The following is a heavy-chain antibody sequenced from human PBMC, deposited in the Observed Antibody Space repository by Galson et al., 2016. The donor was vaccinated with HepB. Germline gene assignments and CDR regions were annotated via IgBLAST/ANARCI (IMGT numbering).Heavy chain of an antibody. CDR1: GGIFSSFA. Sequence: SVKVSCKASGGIFSSFAISWVRQAPGQGLEWMGGMIPILATAHYAQRFQGRVTVSADESTSTAYMELSSLRSDDTAVYYCARSFWGKYATGYHHYALDFWGPGTTVTVSS. D-gene: IGHD3-16*01. CDR3: ARSFWGKYATGYHHYALDF. V-gene: IGHV1-69*13. J-gene: IGHJ6*02. CDR2: MIPILATA.